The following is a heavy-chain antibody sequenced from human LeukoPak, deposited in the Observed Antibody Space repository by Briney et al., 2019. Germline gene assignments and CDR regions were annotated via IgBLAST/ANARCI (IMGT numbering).Heavy chain of an antibody. Sequence: PGGSLRLSCAASGFTFSDYYMSWIRQAPGKGLEWVSYISSSGSMIYYADSVKGRFTISRDNAKNSLYLQMNSLRAEDTAVYYCARGGVYYDFWSDYHDAFDIWGQGTMVTVSS. CDR2: ISSSGSMI. J-gene: IGHJ3*02. V-gene: IGHV3-11*01. CDR3: ARGGVYYDFWSDYHDAFDI. D-gene: IGHD3-3*01. CDR1: GFTFSDYY.